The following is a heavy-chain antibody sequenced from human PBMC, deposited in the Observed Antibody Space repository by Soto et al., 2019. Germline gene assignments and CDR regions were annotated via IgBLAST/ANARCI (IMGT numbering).Heavy chain of an antibody. CDR2: ISGRSSTI. V-gene: IGHV3-48*02. Sequence: GGSLRLSCAASGFTFSSYAMNWVRQSPGKGLEWVSYISGRSSTIYYAASVGGRFTISRDNVGNSLYLQMDSLRDEDTAIYYCARANYYISGLDYWAQRILVTVSS. CDR3: ARANYYISGLDY. D-gene: IGHD3-10*01. CDR1: GFTFSSYA. J-gene: IGHJ4*02.